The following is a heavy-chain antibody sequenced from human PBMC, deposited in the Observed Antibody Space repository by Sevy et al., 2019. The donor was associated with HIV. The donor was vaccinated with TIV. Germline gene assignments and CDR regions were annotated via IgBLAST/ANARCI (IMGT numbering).Heavy chain of an antibody. CDR1: GFTFSNAW. CDR3: ATAPGYYDSSPFDY. CDR2: IKSKIDDETT. D-gene: IGHD3-22*01. J-gene: IGHJ4*02. V-gene: IGHV3-15*01. Sequence: GGSLRLSCAVSGFTFSNAWMNWVRQAPGTGLQWVGLIKSKIDDETTDYAAPVKGRFTISRDDSKNTVYLQMNSLKTEDTAVYYCATAPGYYDSSPFDYWGPGTLVTVSS.